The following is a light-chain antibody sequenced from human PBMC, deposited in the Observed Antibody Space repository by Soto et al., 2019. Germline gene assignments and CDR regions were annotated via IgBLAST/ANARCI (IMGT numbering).Light chain of an antibody. CDR1: QGVSSW. CDR2: AAS. V-gene: IGKV1D-12*01. J-gene: IGKJ4*01. CDR3: QQAGSFPLT. Sequence: DIQMTQSPSSVSASIGDRVTITCRASQGVSSWLVWYQQKPGKAPKLLIYAASSLQSGVPSRFSGSGSGTDFTLTISSLQPEDFATYYCQQAGSFPLTYGGGTKVEIK.